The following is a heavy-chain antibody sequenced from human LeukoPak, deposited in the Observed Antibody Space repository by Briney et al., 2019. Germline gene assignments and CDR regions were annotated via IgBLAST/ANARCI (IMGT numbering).Heavy chain of an antibody. CDR2: TYYSGST. CDR1: GGSISSSSYY. CDR3: ARQYYGSGSFNFDY. J-gene: IGHJ4*02. Sequence: SETLSLTCTVSGGSISSSSYYWGWIRQPPGKGLEWIGSTYYSGSTYYNPSLKSRVTISVDTSKNQFSLKLSSVTAADTAVYYCARQYYGSGSFNFDYWGQGTLVTVSS. V-gene: IGHV4-39*01. D-gene: IGHD3-10*01.